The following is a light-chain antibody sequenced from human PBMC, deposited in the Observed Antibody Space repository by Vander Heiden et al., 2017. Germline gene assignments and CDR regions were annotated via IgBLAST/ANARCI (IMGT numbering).Light chain of an antibody. CDR1: QTVSNY. V-gene: IGKV3-11*01. J-gene: IGKJ1*01. CDR2: DAS. CDR3: QQRSNWPPEGT. Sequence: EILLTSSTATLPFAPGKMTTLSCRASQTVSNYLAWYQQKPGQAPRLLIYDASNRATGIQARFSGSGSGTDFTLAISSLEPEDFAVYYCQQRSNWPPEGTFGQGTKVEIK.